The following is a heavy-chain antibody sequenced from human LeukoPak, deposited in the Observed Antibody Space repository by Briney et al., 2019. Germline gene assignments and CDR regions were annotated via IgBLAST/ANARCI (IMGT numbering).Heavy chain of an antibody. V-gene: IGHV1-69*13. D-gene: IGHD1-26*01. J-gene: IGHJ6*02. CDR3: ARPFFTRIVGATTGYYYGMDV. Sequence: ASVKVSCKASGYTFTSYDINWVRQATGQGLEWMGWIIPIFGTANYAQKSQGRVTITADESTSTAYMELSSLRSEDTAVYYCARPFFTRIVGATTGYYYGMDVWGQGTTVTVSS. CDR1: GYTFTSYD. CDR2: IIPIFGTA.